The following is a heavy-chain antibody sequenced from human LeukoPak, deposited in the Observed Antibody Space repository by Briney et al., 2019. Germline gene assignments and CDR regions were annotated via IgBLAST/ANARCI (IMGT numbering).Heavy chain of an antibody. CDR1: GYTFNSYA. Sequence: GGSLRLSCAASGYTFNSYAMCWVRQAPGEGLGWLLNIFDTGGITYYADSVKGRFTISRDTSPNTLFLQINSLRAEDTALCTCARSMSTTSRGFFDYWGQGALVSVHS. CDR3: ARSMSTTSRGFFDY. CDR2: IFDTGGIT. V-gene: IGHV3-23*01. D-gene: IGHD1-1*01. J-gene: IGHJ4*02.